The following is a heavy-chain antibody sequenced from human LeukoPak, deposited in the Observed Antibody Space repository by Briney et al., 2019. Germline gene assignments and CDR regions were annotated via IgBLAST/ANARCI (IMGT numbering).Heavy chain of an antibody. Sequence: ASVKVSCKGSGYTFIDYHIHWVRQAPGQGLEWMGWINPNSGGTIYAQKFQGRVTMTRDTSINTAYMELSRLTSDDAAMYYCARVSCSGGKCYDLGWFDSWGQGTLVAVSS. D-gene: IGHD2-15*01. V-gene: IGHV1-2*02. CDR2: INPNSGGT. CDR3: ARVSCSGGKCYDLGWFDS. J-gene: IGHJ5*01. CDR1: GYTFIDYH.